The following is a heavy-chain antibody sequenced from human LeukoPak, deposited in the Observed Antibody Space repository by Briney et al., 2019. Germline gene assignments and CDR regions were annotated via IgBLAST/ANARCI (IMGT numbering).Heavy chain of an antibody. V-gene: IGHV3-23*01. CDR3: AKDRKASGWQHYFDY. CDR2: VSGSGGST. J-gene: IGHJ4*02. Sequence: GGSLRLSCAASGFTFSSYAMSWVRQAPGKGLEWVSTVSGSGGSTYYADSVKGRFTISRDSSKNTLYLQMNSLRAEDTAVYYCAKDRKASGWQHYFDYWGQGALVTVSS. D-gene: IGHD6-19*01. CDR1: GFTFSSYA.